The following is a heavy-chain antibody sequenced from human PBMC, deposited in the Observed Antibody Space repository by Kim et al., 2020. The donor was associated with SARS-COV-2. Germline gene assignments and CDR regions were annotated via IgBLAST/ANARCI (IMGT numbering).Heavy chain of an antibody. CDR1: GFTFGDYA. CDR3: AKDTGYQLLQGLVDY. V-gene: IGHV3-9*01. J-gene: IGHJ4*02. Sequence: GGSLRLSCAASGFTFGDYAMHWVRQAPGKGLEWVSGISWNSGSIGYADSVKGRFTISRDNAKNSLYLQMNSLRAEDTALYYCAKDTGYQLLQGLVDYWGQGTLVTVSS. CDR2: ISWNSGSI. D-gene: IGHD2-2*01.